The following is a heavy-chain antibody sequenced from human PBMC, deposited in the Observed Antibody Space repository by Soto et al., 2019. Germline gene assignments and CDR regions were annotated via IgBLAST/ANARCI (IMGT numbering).Heavy chain of an antibody. J-gene: IGHJ6*03. Sequence: QVQLVQSGAEVKKPGSSVKVSCKASGGTFSSYTISWVRQAPGQGLEWMGRIIPILGIANYAQKFQGRVTITADKSTSTAYMELSSLSSEDTAVYYCATCEVSGAPGHYYYMDVWGKGTPVTVSS. CDR2: IIPILGIA. CDR1: GGTFSSYT. CDR3: ATCEVSGAPGHYYYMDV. D-gene: IGHD2-15*01. V-gene: IGHV1-69*02.